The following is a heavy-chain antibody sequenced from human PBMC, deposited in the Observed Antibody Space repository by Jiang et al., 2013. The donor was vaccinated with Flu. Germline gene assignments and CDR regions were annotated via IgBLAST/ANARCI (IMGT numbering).Heavy chain of an antibody. CDR3: ARTLRIVGAYDAFDI. CDR2: IYHSGST. J-gene: IGHJ3*02. Sequence: WIGSIYHSGSTYXNPSXKSRVTISVDTSKNQFSLKLSSVTAADTAVYYCARTLRIVGAYDAFDIWGQGTMVTVSS. D-gene: IGHD1-26*01. V-gene: IGHV4-38-2*01.